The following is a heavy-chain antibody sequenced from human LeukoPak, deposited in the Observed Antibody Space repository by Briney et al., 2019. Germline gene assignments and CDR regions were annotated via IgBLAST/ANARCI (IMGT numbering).Heavy chain of an antibody. CDR2: ISSRGSST. Sequence: GGSLRLSCAGSGFNFSTYEMNWVRQAPGKGLEWLSYISSRGSSTYYADSVRGRFTISRDNAKNSLYLQMNSLRAEDTAVYFCARDKALNSWGQGTLVTVSS. J-gene: IGHJ4*02. CDR1: GFNFSTYE. CDR3: ARDKALNS. V-gene: IGHV3-48*03.